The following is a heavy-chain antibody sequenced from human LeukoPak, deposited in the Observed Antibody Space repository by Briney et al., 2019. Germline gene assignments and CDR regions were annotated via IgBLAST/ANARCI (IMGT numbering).Heavy chain of an antibody. V-gene: IGHV4-31*03. CDR1: GGSIRSGDFY. D-gene: IGHD6-6*01. CDR3: ARRTDSGSWYFDL. J-gene: IGHJ2*01. CDR2: IYYSRTT. Sequence: SQTLSLTCTVSGGSIRSGDFYWSWIRQHPGKGLEWIGYIYYSRTTYYSPSLKSRVTISLDTSKNQFSLKLSSVTAADTAVYYCARRTDSGSWYFDLWGRGTLVTVSS.